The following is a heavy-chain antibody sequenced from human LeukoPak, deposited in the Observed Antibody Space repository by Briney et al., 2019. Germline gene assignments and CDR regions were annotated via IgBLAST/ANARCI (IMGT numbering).Heavy chain of an antibody. CDR3: ATTGRLPNWYFDL. D-gene: IGHD3-16*01. V-gene: IGHV3-30*02. CDR2: IRYDGSNK. Sequence: GGSLRLSCAASGFTFSSYGMHWVRQAPGKGLEWVAFIRYDGSNKYYADSVKGRFTISRDNSKNTLYLQMNSLRAEDTAVYYCATTGRLPNWYFDLWGRGTLVTVSS. CDR1: GFTFSSYG. J-gene: IGHJ2*01.